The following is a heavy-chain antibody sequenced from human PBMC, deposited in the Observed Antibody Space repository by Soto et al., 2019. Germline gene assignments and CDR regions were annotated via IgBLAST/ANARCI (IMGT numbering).Heavy chain of an antibody. CDR3: ARGAVADYSRVFDY. CDR1: GDSVSSNSSA. CDR2: TYYRSKWYK. J-gene: IGHJ4*02. Sequence: SQTLSLPCAISGDSVSSNSSACNFIRQSPSRGLEWLGRTYYRSKWYKDYEVSVKSRITINLDTSKNQFSLQLNSVTPEDTAVYYCARGAVADYSRVFDYWGQGTLVTVSS. V-gene: IGHV6-1*01. D-gene: IGHD6-19*01.